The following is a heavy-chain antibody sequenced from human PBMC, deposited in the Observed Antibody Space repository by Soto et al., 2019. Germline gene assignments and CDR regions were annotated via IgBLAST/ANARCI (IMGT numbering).Heavy chain of an antibody. V-gene: IGHV1-18*01. D-gene: IGHD3-9*01. CDR3: ARAKDWDLDN. J-gene: IGHJ4*01. Sequence: QVQVVQSGSEVKKPGASVKVSCKTSGYMFTINGISWVRQVPGQGLEWMGWISTNSGNTKFAQNFQDRVTLTTDTSTSTAYMELRSLRSDDTDIYYCARAKDWDLDNWGHGPLVTVSS. CDR1: GYMFTING. CDR2: ISTNSGNT.